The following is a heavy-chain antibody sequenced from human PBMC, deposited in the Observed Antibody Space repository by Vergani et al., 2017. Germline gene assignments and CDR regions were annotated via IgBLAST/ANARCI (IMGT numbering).Heavy chain of an antibody. Sequence: VQLVESGGGLVKPGGSLRLSCAASGFTFSSYSMNWVCQAPGKGLEWVSSISSSSSYIYYADSVKGRFTISRDNAKNSLYLQMNSLRAEDTAVYYCAREAYSSSWYSAFDIWGQGTMVTVSS. CDR3: AREAYSSSWYSAFDI. J-gene: IGHJ3*02. D-gene: IGHD6-13*01. CDR1: GFTFSSYS. CDR2: ISSSSSYI. V-gene: IGHV3-21*01.